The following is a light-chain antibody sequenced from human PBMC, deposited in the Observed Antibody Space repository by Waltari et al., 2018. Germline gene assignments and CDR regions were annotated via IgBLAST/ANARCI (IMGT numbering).Light chain of an antibody. CDR3: QQYYKTPWT. J-gene: IGKJ1*01. Sequence: DIVMTQSPDSLALSLGETATISCKSTQRLLYRSNTQNYLAWYQQKAGQPPRLLIYWASTRESGVPDRFSGSGSGTDFTLTINSLQAEDVAVYYCQQYYKTPWTFGHGTKVEIK. CDR2: WAS. V-gene: IGKV4-1*01. CDR1: QRLLYRSNTQNY.